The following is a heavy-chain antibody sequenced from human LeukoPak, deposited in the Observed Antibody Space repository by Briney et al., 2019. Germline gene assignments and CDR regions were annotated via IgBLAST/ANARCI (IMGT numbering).Heavy chain of an antibody. V-gene: IGHV3-66*01. CDR2: VYSGGSP. Sequence: GGSLGLSCAASGFTVSENDMGWVRQAPGKGLEWVSVVYSGGSPYYADSVKGRFTISRDISKNTLYLQVNSLRVEDTALYYCARAPGSTWYFDSWGHGTLVTVSS. D-gene: IGHD6-13*01. CDR1: GFTVSEND. J-gene: IGHJ4*01. CDR3: ARAPGSTWYFDS.